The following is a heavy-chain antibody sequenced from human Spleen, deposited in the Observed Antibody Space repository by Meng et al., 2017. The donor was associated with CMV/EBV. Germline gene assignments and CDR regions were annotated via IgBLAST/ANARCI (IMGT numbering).Heavy chain of an antibody. CDR1: GGSISSYY. J-gene: IGHJ6*02. CDR2: IYYSGST. CDR3: ARDRSGFGESNVYYYYGMDV. V-gene: IGHV4-59*12. Sequence: SETLSLTCTVSGGSISSYYRSWIRQPPGKGLEWIGYIYYSGSTNYNPSLKSRVTISVDTSKNQFSLKLSSVTAADTAVYYCARDRSGFGESNVYYYYGMDVWGQGTTVTVSS. D-gene: IGHD3-10*01.